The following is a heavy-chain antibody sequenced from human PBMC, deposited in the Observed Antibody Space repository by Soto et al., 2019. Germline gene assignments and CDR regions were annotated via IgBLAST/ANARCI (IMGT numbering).Heavy chain of an antibody. V-gene: IGHV3-33*01. D-gene: IGHD2-15*01. CDR1: GFTFSSYG. Sequence: QVQLVESGGGVVQPGRSLRLSCAASGFTFSSYGMHWVRQAPGQGLEWVAVIWYDGSNKYYADSVKGRFTISRDNSKNTLYLQMNSLRAEDTAVYYCARDRELGYCIGGSGYGLDSHYMDVWGKGTTVTVSS. CDR2: IWYDGSNK. CDR3: ARDRELGYCIGGSGYGLDSHYMDV. J-gene: IGHJ6*03.